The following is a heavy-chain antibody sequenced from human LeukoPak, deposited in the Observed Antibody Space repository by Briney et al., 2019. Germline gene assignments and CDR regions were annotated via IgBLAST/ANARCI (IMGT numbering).Heavy chain of an antibody. V-gene: IGHV4-4*02. J-gene: IGHJ3*02. CDR1: GGSISSSNW. CDR3: AKDKIRYFDRINSFGAFDI. Sequence: PSETLSLTCAVSGGSISSSNWWSWVRQPPGKGLEWIGEIYHSGSTNYNPSLKSRVTISVDKSKNQFSPKLSSVTAADTAVYYCAKDKIRYFDRINSFGAFDIWGQWTMVTVSS. CDR2: IYHSGST. D-gene: IGHD3-9*01.